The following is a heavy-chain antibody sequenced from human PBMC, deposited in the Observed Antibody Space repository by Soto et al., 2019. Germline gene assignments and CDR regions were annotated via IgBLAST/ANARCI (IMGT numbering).Heavy chain of an antibody. CDR2: IIGVGFNS. V-gene: IGHV3-23*01. D-gene: IGHD1-1*01. CDR3: TKDSNWITSSPTYDS. Sequence: GGSLRLSCARCEFTFSNDAMRWVRQAPGRGRDWVSGIIGVGFNSCYGDSVRGRFTISRDSSKNTLYLQMNGLRAEATAVFYCTKDSNWITSSPTYDSWGQGTLVTVSS. CDR1: EFTFSNDA. J-gene: IGHJ4*02.